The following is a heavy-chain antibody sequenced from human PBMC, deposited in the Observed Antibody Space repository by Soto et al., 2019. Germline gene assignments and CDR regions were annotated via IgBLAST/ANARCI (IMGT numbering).Heavy chain of an antibody. J-gene: IGHJ4*02. D-gene: IGHD5-12*01. CDR3: AREDRDGYNLFDT. CDR1: GDSVSSNSAA. CDR2: AYFRSEWYY. Sequence: SQTLSLTCAISGDSVSSNSAAWNWIRQSPSRGLEWLGRAYFRSEWYYDYALSLKSRMSINPDTSKNQFSLLLYSVTPEDTAVYYCAREDRDGYNLFDTWGQGTLVTVSS. V-gene: IGHV6-1*01.